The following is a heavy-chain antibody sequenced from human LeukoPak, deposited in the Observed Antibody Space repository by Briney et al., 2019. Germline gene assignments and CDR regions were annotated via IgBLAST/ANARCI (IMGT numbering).Heavy chain of an antibody. CDR1: GFTFSSYA. J-gene: IGHJ3*02. Sequence: GGSLRLSCAASGFTFSSYAMSWVRPAPGKGLEWVSAISGSGGSTYYADSVKGRFTISRDNSKNTLYLQMNSLRAEDTAVYYCAKDIVVVPAAPNDAFDIWGQGTMVTVSS. D-gene: IGHD2-2*01. CDR2: ISGSGGST. V-gene: IGHV3-23*01. CDR3: AKDIVVVPAAPNDAFDI.